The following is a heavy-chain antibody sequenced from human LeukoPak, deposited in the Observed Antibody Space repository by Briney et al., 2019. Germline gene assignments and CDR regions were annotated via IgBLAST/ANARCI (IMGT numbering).Heavy chain of an antibody. CDR2: INPNSGGT. CDR1: GYTFTVYY. V-gene: IGHV1-2*02. Sequence: ASVKVSCKASGYTFTVYYMHWVRQAPGQGLEWMGWINPNSGGTNYAQKFLGRVTMTRDTSISTAYMELSRLRSDDTAVYYCARGPHWDPHFDYWGQGTLVTVSS. J-gene: IGHJ4*02. CDR3: ARGPHWDPHFDY. D-gene: IGHD7-27*01.